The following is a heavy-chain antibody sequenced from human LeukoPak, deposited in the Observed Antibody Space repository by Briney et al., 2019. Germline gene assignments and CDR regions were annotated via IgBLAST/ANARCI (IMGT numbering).Heavy chain of an antibody. V-gene: IGHV5-51*01. Sequence: GESLKISCKGSGYTFTNYWIGWVRQMPGKGLEWMGIIYPGDSDTRYSPSFQGQIAISADKSINTAYLQWSSLKASDTAMYYCATVGSSDAFHAFDIWGQGTMVTVSS. J-gene: IGHJ3*02. D-gene: IGHD1-26*01. CDR1: GYTFTNYW. CDR3: ATVGSSDAFHAFDI. CDR2: IYPGDSDT.